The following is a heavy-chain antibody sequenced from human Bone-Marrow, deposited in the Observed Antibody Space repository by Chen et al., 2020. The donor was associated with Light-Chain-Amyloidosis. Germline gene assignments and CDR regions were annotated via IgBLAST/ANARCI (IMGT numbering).Heavy chain of an antibody. V-gene: IGHV5-51*01. CDR3: ARRRDGYNFDY. CDR2: IYHDDSDA. J-gene: IGHJ4*02. D-gene: IGHD5-12*01. CDR1: GYTFPNYW. Sequence: EVQLEQSGPEVKKPGESLKIPCKGSGYTFPNYWIGWVRQMPGKGLEWMGVIYHDDSDARYSPSFEGQVTISADKSITTAYLQWRSLKASDTAMYYCARRRDGYNFDYWGQGTLVTVSS.